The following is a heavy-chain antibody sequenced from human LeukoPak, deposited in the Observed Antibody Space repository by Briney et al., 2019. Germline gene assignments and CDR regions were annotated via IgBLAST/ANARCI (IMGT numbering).Heavy chain of an antibody. D-gene: IGHD4-11*01. CDR2: IHYSGST. V-gene: IGHV4-39*07. Sequence: MPSETLSLTCTVSGGSISSSTYYWGWIRQPPGKGLEWIGSIHYSGSTNYSPSLKSRVTISVDTSKNQFSLKLSSVTAADTAVYYCATGYSNYGYNWFDPWGQGTLVTVSS. CDR1: GGSISSSTYY. J-gene: IGHJ5*02. CDR3: ATGYSNYGYNWFDP.